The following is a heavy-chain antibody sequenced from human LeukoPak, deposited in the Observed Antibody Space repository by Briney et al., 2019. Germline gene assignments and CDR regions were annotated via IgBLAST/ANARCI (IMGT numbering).Heavy chain of an antibody. D-gene: IGHD3-3*01. CDR3: ARATIFGDYFDY. CDR1: GFTFSSYG. J-gene: IGHJ4*02. CDR2: ISYDGSNK. Sequence: GGSLRLSCAASGFTFSSYGMHWVRQAPGKGLEWVAVISYDGSNKYYADSVKGRFPISRGNSKNTLYLQMNSLRAEDTAVYYCARATIFGDYFDYWGQGTLVTVSS. V-gene: IGHV3-30*03.